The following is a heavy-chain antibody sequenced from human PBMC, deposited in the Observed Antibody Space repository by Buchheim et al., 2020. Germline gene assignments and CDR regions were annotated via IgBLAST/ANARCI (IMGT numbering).Heavy chain of an antibody. D-gene: IGHD3-22*01. CDR3: ARDVYYALES. J-gene: IGHJ5*02. V-gene: IGHV1-3*01. Sequence: QVQLVQSGAELKKPGASVKVSCKASGYTFSPYAMHWVRQAPGQRLEWMGRITAGNGNTKYSQRFQGRVTITTDTSASTAYLERSSLRSEDTAVYYCARDVYYALESWGQGTL. CDR2: ITAGNGNT. CDR1: GYTFSPYA.